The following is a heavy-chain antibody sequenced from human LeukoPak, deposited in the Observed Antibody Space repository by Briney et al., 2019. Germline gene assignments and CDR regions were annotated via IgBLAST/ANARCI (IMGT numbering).Heavy chain of an antibody. CDR3: ARHGGYSSPYLH. CDR2: IYVSGTT. D-gene: IGHD6-13*01. CDR1: GGSISNYY. J-gene: IGHJ1*01. V-gene: IGHV4-59*08. Sequence: SETLSLTCAVSGGSISNYYWSWIPQPPGKGLECMGYIYVSGTTNYNPSLKSRVTISVDTSKNQFSLKLSSVTAADTAVYYCARHGGYSSPYLHWGQGTLVTVSS.